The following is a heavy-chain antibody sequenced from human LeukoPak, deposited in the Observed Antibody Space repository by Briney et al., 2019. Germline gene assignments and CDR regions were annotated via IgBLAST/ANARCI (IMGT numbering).Heavy chain of an antibody. Sequence: SETLSLTCAVYGGSFSGYYWSWIRQPPGKGLEWIGEINHSGSTNYNPSLKSRVTISVDTSKNQFSLKLSSVTAADTAVYYCARGHPTYYYDSSGYYGNWGQGTLVTVSS. D-gene: IGHD3-22*01. CDR3: ARGHPTYYYDSSGYYGN. CDR2: INHSGST. J-gene: IGHJ4*02. CDR1: GGSFSGYY. V-gene: IGHV4-34*01.